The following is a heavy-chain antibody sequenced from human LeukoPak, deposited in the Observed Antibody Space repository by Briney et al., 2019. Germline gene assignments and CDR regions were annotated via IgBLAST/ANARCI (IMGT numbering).Heavy chain of an antibody. CDR3: ATPYYDILTGPGAFDI. J-gene: IGHJ3*02. CDR2: INHSGST. D-gene: IGHD3-9*01. Sequence: SETLSLTCAVYGGSFSGYYWSWIRLPPGKGLEWIGEINHSGSTNYNPSLKSRVTISVDTSKNQFSLKLSSVTAADTAVYYCATPYYDILTGPGAFDIWGQGTMVTVSS. CDR1: GGSFSGYY. V-gene: IGHV4-34*01.